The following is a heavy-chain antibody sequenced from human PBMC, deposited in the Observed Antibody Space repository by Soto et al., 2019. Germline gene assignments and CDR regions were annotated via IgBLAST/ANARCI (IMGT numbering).Heavy chain of an antibody. CDR2: ISWNSGNI. V-gene: IGHV3-9*01. CDR3: AKDRAYQQWLAYFFDC. Sequence: EVQLVESGGGLVQPGRSLRLSCAASGFTFDDYAMHWVRQAPGKGLEWVSGISWNSGNIGYADSVKGRFTISRDNAKNSLYLRMNSLRPEDTALYYCAKDRAYQQWLAYFFDCWGQGSLVTVSS. D-gene: IGHD6-19*01. CDR1: GFTFDDYA. J-gene: IGHJ4*02.